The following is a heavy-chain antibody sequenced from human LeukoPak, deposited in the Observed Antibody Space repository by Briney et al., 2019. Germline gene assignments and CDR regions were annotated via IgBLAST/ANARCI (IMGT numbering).Heavy chain of an antibody. CDR1: GDIVSSTDAA. CDR3: ARSTGWLNGH. D-gene: IGHD2-8*02. V-gene: IGHV6-1*01. J-gene: IGHJ4*02. Sequence: SQTLSLTCAISGDIVSSTDAAWNWITQSPSRGLEWLGRTYYRSKWYGDYAVSVKGRITVNPDTSKNQFSLHLKSVTPEDSAVYYCARSTGWLNGHWGQGTLVTVSS. CDR2: TYYRSKWYG.